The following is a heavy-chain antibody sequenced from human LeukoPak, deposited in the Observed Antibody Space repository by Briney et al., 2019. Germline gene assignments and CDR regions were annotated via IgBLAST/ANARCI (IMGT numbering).Heavy chain of an antibody. CDR1: GGSISSYY. J-gene: IGHJ5*02. V-gene: IGHV4-59*08. CDR2: IYYSGST. CDR3: ARHVFYCGGDCYSGNWFDP. Sequence: SETLSLTCTVSGGSISSYYWSWIRQPPGKGLEWIGYIYYSGSTNYNPSLKSRVTISVDTSKNQFSLKLRSVTAADTAVYYCARHVFYCGGDCYSGNWFDPWGQGTLVTVSS. D-gene: IGHD2-21*02.